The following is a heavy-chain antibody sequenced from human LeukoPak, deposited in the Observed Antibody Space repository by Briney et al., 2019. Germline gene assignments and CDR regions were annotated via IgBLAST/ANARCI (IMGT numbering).Heavy chain of an antibody. Sequence: PGGSLRLSCSASGFTFSRYAMHWDRQAPGKGLEYVSSISSNGGSTYYADSVKGRFTISRDNSKNTLFLQMSSLRTEDTAVYYCASPYSGYDYNFDHWGQGTLVTVSS. V-gene: IGHV3-64D*06. CDR1: GFTFSRYA. CDR3: ASPYSGYDYNFDH. D-gene: IGHD5-12*01. CDR2: ISSNGGST. J-gene: IGHJ4*02.